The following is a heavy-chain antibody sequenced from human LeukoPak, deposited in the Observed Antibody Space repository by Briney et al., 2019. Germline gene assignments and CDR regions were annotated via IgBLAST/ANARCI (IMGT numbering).Heavy chain of an antibody. Sequence: PGGSLRLSCAVSGFTFSSYSMNWVRQAPGKGVEWLSYISTSASAVYCADSVKGRFTISRDNAKTSLYLQMNSLRAEDTAVYYCARDAFYCSSTSCYDHWGQGTLVTVSS. CDR1: GFTFSSYS. D-gene: IGHD2-2*01. CDR2: ISTSASAV. J-gene: IGHJ5*02. CDR3: ARDAFYCSSTSCYDH. V-gene: IGHV3-48*04.